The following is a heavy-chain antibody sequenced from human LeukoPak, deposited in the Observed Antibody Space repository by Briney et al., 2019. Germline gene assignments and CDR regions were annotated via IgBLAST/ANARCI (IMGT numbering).Heavy chain of an antibody. CDR3: ARPSRNPVFAFDI. Sequence: GESLKISCKGSGYSFTSYWIGWVRQMPGKGLEWMGIIYPGDSDTRYSPSFQGQVTISADKSISTAYLQWSSLKASDTAMYYCARPSRNPVFAFDIWGQGTMVTVSS. V-gene: IGHV5-51*01. J-gene: IGHJ3*02. CDR1: GYSFTSYW. CDR2: IYPGDSDT.